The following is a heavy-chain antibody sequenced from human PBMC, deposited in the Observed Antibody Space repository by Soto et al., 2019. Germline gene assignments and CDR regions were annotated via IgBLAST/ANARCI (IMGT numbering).Heavy chain of an antibody. V-gene: IGHV5-51*01. CDR3: ASTRYYYDSSGYRIGAFDI. CDR1: GYSFTSYW. D-gene: IGHD3-22*01. CDR2: IYPGDSDT. J-gene: IGHJ3*02. Sequence: GGSLRISCKGSGYSFTSYWMGGVRQMPGKGLEGRGIIYPGDSDTTYSPSFQGQVTISADKSISTAYLRWSSLKASDTAMYYCASTRYYYDSSGYRIGAFDIWGQGTMVT.